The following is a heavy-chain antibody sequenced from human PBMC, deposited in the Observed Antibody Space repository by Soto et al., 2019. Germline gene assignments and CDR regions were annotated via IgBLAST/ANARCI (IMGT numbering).Heavy chain of an antibody. D-gene: IGHD3-10*01. CDR1: GGSISSHY. Sequence: SETLSLTCTVSGGSISSHYWSWIRQPPGQGLEWIGYVYYSGSTNYNPSLKSRVTISVDTSKNQFSLKLSSVTAADTAVYYCARYNGSGIYYYYYGMDVWGQGTTVTVSS. J-gene: IGHJ6*02. CDR3: ARYNGSGIYYYYYGMDV. CDR2: VYYSGST. V-gene: IGHV4-59*11.